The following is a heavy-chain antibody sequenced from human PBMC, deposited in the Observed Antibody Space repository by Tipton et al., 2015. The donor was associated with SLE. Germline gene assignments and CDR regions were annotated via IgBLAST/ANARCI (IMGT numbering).Heavy chain of an antibody. Sequence: TLSLTCAVYGGSFSGYYWSWIRQPPGEGLEWIGEINHSGSTISVDTSKNQFSLKLSSVTAADTAVYYCARGIAVAAPAFDIWGQGTMVTVSS. J-gene: IGHJ3*02. D-gene: IGHD6-19*01. V-gene: IGHV4-34*01. CDR3: ARGIAVAAPAFDI. CDR1: GGSFSGYY. CDR2: INHSG.